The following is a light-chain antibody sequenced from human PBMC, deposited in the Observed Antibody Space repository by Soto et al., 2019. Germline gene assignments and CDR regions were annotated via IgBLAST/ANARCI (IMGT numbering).Light chain of an antibody. J-gene: IGKJ1*01. CDR1: QSVLYSSNNKNY. Sequence: DIVMTQSPDSLAVSLGERATINCKSSQSVLYSSNNKNYLAWYQQKPGQPPKLLIYWASTRESGVPDRFSGSGSGTDFTLTIICLQAEDVAVYYCQQYYRPWTFGQGTKVEIK. CDR3: QQYYRPWT. V-gene: IGKV4-1*01. CDR2: WAS.